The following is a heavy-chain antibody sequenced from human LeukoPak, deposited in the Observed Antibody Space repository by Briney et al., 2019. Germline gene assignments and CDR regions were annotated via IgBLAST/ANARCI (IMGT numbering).Heavy chain of an antibody. J-gene: IGHJ6*02. CDR1: GYTFTSYD. V-gene: IGHV1-8*01. Sequence: ASVKVSCKASGYTFTSYDINWVRQATGQGLEWMGWMNPNSGNTGYAQKFLGRVTMTRNTSISTAYMELSSLRSEDTAVYYCARVKYYYDFWSGYYTPGYYYYGMDVWGQGTTVTVSS. D-gene: IGHD3-3*01. CDR3: ARVKYYYDFWSGYYTPGYYYYGMDV. CDR2: MNPNSGNT.